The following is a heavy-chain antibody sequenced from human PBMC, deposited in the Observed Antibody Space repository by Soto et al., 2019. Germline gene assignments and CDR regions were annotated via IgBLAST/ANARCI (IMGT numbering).Heavy chain of an antibody. CDR3: ATLSTQFDR. V-gene: IGHV3-11*01. CDR2: ISGSGNSI. CDR1: GFTFSDYY. D-gene: IGHD1-1*01. Sequence: QVLLVESGGGLVKPGGSLRLSCAASGFTFSDYYMSWIRQAPGMGLEWVSYISGSGNSIYYADSVKGRFTISRDNAKNSLYLQMNSLRVKDTAVYYCATLSTQFDRWGQGNLVTVSS. J-gene: IGHJ5*02.